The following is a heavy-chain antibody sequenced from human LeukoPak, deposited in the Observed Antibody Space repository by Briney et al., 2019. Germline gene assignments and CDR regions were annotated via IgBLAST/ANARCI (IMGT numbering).Heavy chain of an antibody. CDR2: IYSGGST. D-gene: IGHD6-19*01. Sequence: PGGSLRLSCAASGFTVSSNYMNWVRQAPGKGLEWVSVIYSGGSTYYADSVKGRFTISRDNSKNTLYPQMNSLRAEDTAVYYCATAVAGIGAFDYWGQGTLVTVSS. V-gene: IGHV3-66*01. J-gene: IGHJ4*02. CDR3: ATAVAGIGAFDY. CDR1: GFTVSSNY.